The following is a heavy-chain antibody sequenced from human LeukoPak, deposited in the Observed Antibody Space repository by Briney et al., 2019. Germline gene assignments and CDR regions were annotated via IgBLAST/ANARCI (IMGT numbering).Heavy chain of an antibody. J-gene: IGHJ6*02. V-gene: IGHV1-8*01. Sequence: ASVKVSCTASGYTFTSYDINWVRQATGQGLEWMGWMNPNSGNTGYAQKFQGRVTMTRNTSISTAYMELSSLRSEDTAVYYCATSGCESLRTVTRYTVRTNYGMDVWGQGTTVTVSS. CDR3: ATSGCESLRTVTRYTVRTNYGMDV. CDR1: GYTFTSYD. D-gene: IGHD4-17*01. CDR2: MNPNSGNT.